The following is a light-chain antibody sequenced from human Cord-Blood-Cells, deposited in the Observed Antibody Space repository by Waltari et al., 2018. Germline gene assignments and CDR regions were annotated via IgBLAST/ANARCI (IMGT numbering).Light chain of an antibody. CDR2: GAS. Sequence: EIVLTQSPGTLSLSPGDRATLSCRASQSVSSSYLAWYQQNPGQAPRLRIYGASSRATGIPDRFSGSGSGTDFTLTFSRLEPEDFAVYYCQQYGSSPRTFGQGTKVKI. V-gene: IGKV3-20*01. J-gene: IGKJ1*01. CDR1: QSVSSSY. CDR3: QQYGSSPRT.